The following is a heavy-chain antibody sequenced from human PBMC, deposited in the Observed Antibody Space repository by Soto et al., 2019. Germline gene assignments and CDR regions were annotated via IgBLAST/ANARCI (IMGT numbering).Heavy chain of an antibody. Sequence: QVLLVQSGAEVKKPGSSVRVSCKTSGGTFSSFAISWVRLAPGQGLEWMGVIVPMFAAPTYAQKFQGRVSITADESTRTAYIELSRLRSEDTAVYYCARDRVMRGNAYYYGMDVWGQGTTVTVSS. CDR1: GGTFSSFA. J-gene: IGHJ6*02. V-gene: IGHV1-69*12. CDR3: ARDRVMRGNAYYYGMDV. D-gene: IGHD2-21*01. CDR2: IVPMFAAP.